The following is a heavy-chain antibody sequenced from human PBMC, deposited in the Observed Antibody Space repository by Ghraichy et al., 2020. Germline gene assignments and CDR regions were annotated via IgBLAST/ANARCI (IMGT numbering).Heavy chain of an antibody. V-gene: IGHV3-11*01. CDR3: AKDILAPGLHFDS. CDR1: GFTFSDYY. D-gene: IGHD7-27*01. Sequence: GGSLRLSCAASGFTFSDYYMSWIRQAPGKGLEWVSYISPSGTIYYADSVKGRFTISRDNAKNSLYLQMNSLRTEDTAVYYCAKDILAPGLHFDSWGQGTLVSFSS. CDR2: ISPSGTI. J-gene: IGHJ4*02.